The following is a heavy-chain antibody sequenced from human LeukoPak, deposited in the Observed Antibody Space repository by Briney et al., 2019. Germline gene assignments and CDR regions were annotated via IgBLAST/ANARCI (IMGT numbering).Heavy chain of an antibody. CDR3: ARAPVLLWFGEYSYYFDY. CDR2: IYYSGST. Sequence: SETLSLTCTVSGGSISSSSYYWGWIRQPPGKGLEWIGSIYYSGSTYYNPSLKSRVTISVDTSKNQFSLKLSSVTAADTAVYYCARAPVLLWFGEYSYYFDYWGQGTLVTVSS. J-gene: IGHJ4*02. D-gene: IGHD3-10*01. V-gene: IGHV4-39*07. CDR1: GGSISSSSYY.